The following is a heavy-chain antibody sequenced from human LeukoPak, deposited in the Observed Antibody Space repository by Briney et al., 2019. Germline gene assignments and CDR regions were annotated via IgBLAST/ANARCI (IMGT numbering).Heavy chain of an antibody. CDR1: GFTFSSYS. D-gene: IGHD1-14*01. V-gene: IGHV3-48*01. CDR3: ARVSSVTGY. CDR2: ISSSSSTI. Sequence: GGSLRLSCAASGFTFSSYSMNWVRQAPGKGLEWVSYISSSSSTIYYADSVKGRFTISRDNAKNSLYLQMNSLRAEDTAAYYCARVSSVTGYWGQGTLVTVSS. J-gene: IGHJ4*02.